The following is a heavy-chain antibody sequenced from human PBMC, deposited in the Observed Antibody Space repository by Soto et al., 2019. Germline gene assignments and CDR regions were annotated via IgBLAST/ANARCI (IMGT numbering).Heavy chain of an antibody. D-gene: IGHD2-21*02. Sequence: SETLSLTCTVSGGSISSYYWSWIRQPPGKGLEWIGYIYYSGSTNYNPSLKSRVTISVDTSKNQFSLKLSSVTAADTAVYYCARDRSPGTAIRFDYWGQGTLATVSS. J-gene: IGHJ4*02. CDR2: IYYSGST. V-gene: IGHV4-59*01. CDR1: GGSISSYY. CDR3: ARDRSPGTAIRFDY.